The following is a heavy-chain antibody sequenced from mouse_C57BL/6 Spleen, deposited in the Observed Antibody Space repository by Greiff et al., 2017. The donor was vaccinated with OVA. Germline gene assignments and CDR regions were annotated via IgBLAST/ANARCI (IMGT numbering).Heavy chain of an antibody. CDR1: GYAFTNYL. J-gene: IGHJ1*03. CDR2: INPGSGGT. CDR3: ARSGYYGSSYWYFDV. V-gene: IGHV1-54*01. Sequence: VQLQQSGAELVRPGTSVKVSCKASGYAFTNYLIEWVKQRPGQGLEWIGVINPGSGGTNYNEKFKGKATLTADKSSSTAYMQLSSLTSEDSAVYFCARSGYYGSSYWYFDVWGIGTTVTVSS. D-gene: IGHD1-1*01.